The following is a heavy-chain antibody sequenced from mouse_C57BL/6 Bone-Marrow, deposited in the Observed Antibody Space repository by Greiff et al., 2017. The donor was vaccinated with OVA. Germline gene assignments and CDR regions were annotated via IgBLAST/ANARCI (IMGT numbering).Heavy chain of an antibody. CDR1: GYSITSGYY. CDR3: ASPYYYGSSYVGPWFAY. Sequence: EVQLVESGPGLVKPSQSLSLTCSVTGYSITSGYYWNWIRQFPGNKLEWMGYISYDGSNNYNPSLKNRISITRDTSKNQFFLKLNSVTTEDTATYYCASPYYYGSSYVGPWFAYWGQGTLVTVSA. D-gene: IGHD1-1*01. CDR2: ISYDGSN. V-gene: IGHV3-6*01. J-gene: IGHJ3*01.